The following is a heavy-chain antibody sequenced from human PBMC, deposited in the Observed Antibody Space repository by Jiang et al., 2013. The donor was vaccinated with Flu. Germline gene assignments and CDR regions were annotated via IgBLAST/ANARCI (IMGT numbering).Heavy chain of an antibody. J-gene: IGHJ5*02. CDR3: ARSGTRVESSSPEIWFDP. Sequence: LLKPSETLSLTCAVYGGSFSGYYWSWIRQPPGKGLEWIGEINHSGSTNYNPSLKSRVTISVDTSKNQFSLKLSSVTAADTAVYYCARSGTRVESSSPEIWFDPWGQGTLVTVSS. CDR2: INHSGST. D-gene: IGHD2-2*01. V-gene: IGHV4-34*01. CDR1: GGSFSGYY.